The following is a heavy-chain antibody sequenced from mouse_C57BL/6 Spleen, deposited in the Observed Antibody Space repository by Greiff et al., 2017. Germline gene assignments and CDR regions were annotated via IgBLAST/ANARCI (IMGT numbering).Heavy chain of an antibody. CDR1: GYAFSSYW. J-gene: IGHJ2*01. Sequence: QVQLQQSGAELVKPGASVKISCKASGYAFSSYWMNWVKQRPGKGLEWIGQIYPGDGDTNSNGKFKGKATLTADKSSSTAYMQLSSLTSEDSAVYCCARELLPVYYCDYWGQGTTLTVAS. D-gene: IGHD1-1*01. CDR2: IYPGDGDT. V-gene: IGHV1-80*01. CDR3: ARELLPVYYCDY.